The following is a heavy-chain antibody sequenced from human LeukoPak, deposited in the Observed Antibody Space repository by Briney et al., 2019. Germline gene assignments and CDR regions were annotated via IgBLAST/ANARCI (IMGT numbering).Heavy chain of an antibody. V-gene: IGHV3-21*01. CDR2: ISSSGSYI. CDR3: ARGGYYNILTGYYNKLLAFDY. Sequence: GGSLRLSCAASGFTFSSYSMNWVRQAPGKGLEWVSSISSSGSYIYYADSVKGRFTVSRDNAKNSLYLQMNSLRAEDTAVYYCARGGYYNILTGYYNKLLAFDYWGQGTLVTVSS. J-gene: IGHJ4*02. CDR1: GFTFSSYS. D-gene: IGHD3-9*01.